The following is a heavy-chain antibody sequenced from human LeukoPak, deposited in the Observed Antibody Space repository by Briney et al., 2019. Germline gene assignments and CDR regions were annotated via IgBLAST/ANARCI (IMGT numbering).Heavy chain of an antibody. CDR2: ISGSGGST. CDR1: GFTFSSYS. J-gene: IGHJ4*02. D-gene: IGHD3-22*01. CDR3: ATKYYYDSSGYPPVDY. Sequence: GGSLRLSCAASGFTFSSYSMSWVRQAPGKGLEWVSAISGSGGSTYYADSVKGRFTISRDNSKNTLYLQMNSLRAEDTAVYHCATKYYYDSSGYPPVDYWGQGTLVTVSS. V-gene: IGHV3-23*01.